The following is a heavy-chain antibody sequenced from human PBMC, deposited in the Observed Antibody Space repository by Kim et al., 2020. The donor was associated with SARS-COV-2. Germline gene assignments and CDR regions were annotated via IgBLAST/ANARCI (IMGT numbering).Heavy chain of an antibody. J-gene: IGHJ4*02. CDR2: IRSKAYGATT. V-gene: IGHV3-49*03. D-gene: IGHD5-18*01. CDR3: VRDGRGYNAGYFDC. CDR1: GFTFVNYG. Sequence: GGSLRLSCTTSGFTFVNYGMSWFRQAPGKGLEWVSFIRSKAYGATTDYAASVKGRLITPRDDSKSIAYLQMNSLKTEDTAMYYCVRDGRGYNAGYFDCWGQGTLVSVSS.